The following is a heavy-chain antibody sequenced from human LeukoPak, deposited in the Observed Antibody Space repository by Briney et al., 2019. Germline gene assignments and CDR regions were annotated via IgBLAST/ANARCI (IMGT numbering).Heavy chain of an antibody. Sequence: ASVKVSCKASGYTFTSYDINWVRQATGQGLEWMGWMNPNSGNTGYAQKFQGRVTMTRNTSISTAYMELSSLRSEDTAVYYCARGVSSGRYGFYYMDVWGKGTTVTVSS. CDR2: MNPNSGNT. CDR1: GYTFTSYD. CDR3: ARGVSSGRYGFYYMDV. D-gene: IGHD6-19*01. V-gene: IGHV1-8*01. J-gene: IGHJ6*03.